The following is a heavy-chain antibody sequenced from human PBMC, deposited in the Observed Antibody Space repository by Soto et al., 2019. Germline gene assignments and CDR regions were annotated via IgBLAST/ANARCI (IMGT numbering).Heavy chain of an antibody. J-gene: IGHJ5*02. D-gene: IGHD3-9*01. CDR3: ARGLSRAYYDILTGYYSPWFAP. CDR2: INHSGST. Sequence: SETLSLTCAVYGGSFSGYYWSWIRQPPGKGLEWIGEINHSGSTNYNPSLKSRVTISVDTSKNQFSLKLSSVTAADTAVYYCARGLSRAYYDILTGYYSPWFAPWGQGTLVTVSS. V-gene: IGHV4-34*01. CDR1: GGSFSGYY.